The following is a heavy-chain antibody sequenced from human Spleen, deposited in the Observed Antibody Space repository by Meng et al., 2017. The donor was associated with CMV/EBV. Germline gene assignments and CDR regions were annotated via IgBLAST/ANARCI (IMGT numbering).Heavy chain of an antibody. CDR2: MTPNGGDT. CDR1: GYSFSTFD. CDR3: ARRAYPYGMDV. J-gene: IGHJ6*02. Sequence: ASVKVSCKASGYSFSTFDFNWVRQANGQGLEWVGWMTPNGGDTGLAQRFQGRVTMTGDTLTSTAYMELSGLRSEDTAVYYCARRAYPYGMDVWGQGTTVTVSS. D-gene: IGHD2-2*02. V-gene: IGHV1-8*01.